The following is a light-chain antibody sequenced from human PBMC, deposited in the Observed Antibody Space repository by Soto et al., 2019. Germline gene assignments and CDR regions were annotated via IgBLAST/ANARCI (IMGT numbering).Light chain of an antibody. V-gene: IGKV3-20*01. CDR3: QQYGSSPWT. CDR1: QSVSSSF. Sequence: EMVLTQSPGTLSSSQGEGATLSCRASQSVSSSFFDWYQQKPGQAPRLLIYGASSRATGIPDRFSGSGSGTDFTLTISRLQPEDVAVYYCQQYGSSPWTFGQGNKVET. J-gene: IGKJ1*01. CDR2: GAS.